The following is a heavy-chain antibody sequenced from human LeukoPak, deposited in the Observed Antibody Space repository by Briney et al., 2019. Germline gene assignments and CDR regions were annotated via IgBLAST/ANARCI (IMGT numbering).Heavy chain of an antibody. CDR3: ARHGRDIVVVPAAMSSGWTGREESYYYYYGMDV. CDR2: IYPGDSDT. CDR1: GYSFTSYW. J-gene: IGHJ6*02. D-gene: IGHD2-2*01. Sequence: GESLKISCKGSGYSFTSYWIGWVRQMPGKGLEWMGIIYPGDSDTRYSPSFQGQVTISADKSISTAYLQWSSLKASDTAMYYCARHGRDIVVVPAAMSSGWTGREESYYYYYGMDVWGQGTTVTVSS. V-gene: IGHV5-51*01.